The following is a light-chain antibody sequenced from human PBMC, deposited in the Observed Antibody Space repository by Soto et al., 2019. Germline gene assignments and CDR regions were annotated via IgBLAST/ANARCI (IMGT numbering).Light chain of an antibody. J-gene: IGLJ2*01. V-gene: IGLV1-40*01. CDR3: QSYNSSRSVI. Sequence: QSVLTQPPSVSGAPGQRVTISCTGSGSNIGAGYDVHWYQQLPGTAPKLLIYGNNNRPSGVPDRFSGSKSGASASLAITGPEGEDGGNYYAQSYNSSRSVIFGGGPKLPVL. CDR2: GNN. CDR1: GSNIGAGYD.